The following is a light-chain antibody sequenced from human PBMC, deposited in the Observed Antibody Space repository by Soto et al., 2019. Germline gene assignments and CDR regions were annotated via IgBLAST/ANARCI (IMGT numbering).Light chain of an antibody. Sequence: EIVMTQSPATLSASPGERATLSCRASQSVSNNLAWYHQKPGQAPRLLIYGASTRATGIPARFSGSGSGTEFTLTISSLQPEDFGVYYCQQYNNWWTFGQGTKVEIK. J-gene: IGKJ1*01. CDR2: GAS. CDR1: QSVSNN. V-gene: IGKV3-15*01. CDR3: QQYNNWWT.